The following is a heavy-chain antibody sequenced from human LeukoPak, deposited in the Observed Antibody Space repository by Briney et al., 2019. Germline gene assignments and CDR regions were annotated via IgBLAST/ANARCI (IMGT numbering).Heavy chain of an antibody. CDR1: GYSISSHNW. CDR3: ARNGAAAGPYYFDY. Sequence: SETLSLTCAVSGYSISSHNWYSWVRQPPGKGLEWIGEIHHSEGTNYNPSLKSRVTISVDTSKNQFSLKLSSVTAADTAVYYCARNGAAAGPYYFDYWGQGTLVTVSS. D-gene: IGHD6-13*01. J-gene: IGHJ4*02. CDR2: IHHSEGT. V-gene: IGHV4-4*02.